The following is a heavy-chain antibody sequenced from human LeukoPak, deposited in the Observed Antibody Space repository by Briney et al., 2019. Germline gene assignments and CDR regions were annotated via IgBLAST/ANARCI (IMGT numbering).Heavy chain of an antibody. D-gene: IGHD3-9*01. Sequence: SETLSLTRALSGGSLRSGRYSRSWIRQPPGKGLGWIGYIYYSGSTTYNPSPKSRVTISVDTSKYQFSLKLSSVTAPGTAVYYCARGPRVLRYFDWLLPYYFDYWGQGTLVTVSS. CDR3: ARGPRVLRYFDWLLPYYFDY. CDR2: IYYSGST. CDR1: GGSLRSGRYS. V-gene: IGHV4-61*01. J-gene: IGHJ4*02.